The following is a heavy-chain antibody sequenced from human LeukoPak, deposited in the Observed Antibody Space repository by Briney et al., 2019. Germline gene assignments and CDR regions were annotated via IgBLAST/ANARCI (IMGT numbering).Heavy chain of an antibody. V-gene: IGHV4-4*09. J-gene: IGHJ6*03. CDR2: IYTSGST. Sequence: SETLSLTCTVSGGSISSYYWSWIRQPPGKGLELIGYIYTSGSTNYNPSLKSRVTISVDTSKSQFSLKLSSVTAADTAVYYCARQADGYSEDYYYYMDVWGKGTTVTVSS. CDR3: ARQADGYSEDYYYYMDV. D-gene: IGHD5-24*01. CDR1: GGSISSYY.